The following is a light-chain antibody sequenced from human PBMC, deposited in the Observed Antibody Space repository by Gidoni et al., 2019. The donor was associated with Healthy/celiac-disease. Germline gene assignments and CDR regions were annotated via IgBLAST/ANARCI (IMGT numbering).Light chain of an antibody. Sequence: DIQMTPSPSSLSASVGDRVTITCQASQDISNYLNWYQQKPGKATKLLIYDASNLETGVPSRFSGSGSGTDFTFTISSMQPEDIATYYCQQYDNLPLTFGGXTKVEIK. CDR3: QQYDNLPLT. CDR1: QDISNY. CDR2: DAS. V-gene: IGKV1-33*01. J-gene: IGKJ4*01.